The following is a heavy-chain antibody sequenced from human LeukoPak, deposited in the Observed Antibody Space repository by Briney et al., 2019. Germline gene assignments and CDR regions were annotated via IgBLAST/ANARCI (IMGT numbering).Heavy chain of an antibody. Sequence: GGSLRLSCAASGFTFSNYWMSWVRQAPGKGLEWVANIKQDGSEKYYVDSVKGRFTISRDNAKNSLYLQMNSLRAEDTAVYYCARDRLVRFLGKDYYMDVWGKGTTVTVSS. CDR3: ARDRLVRFLGKDYYMDV. V-gene: IGHV3-7*01. CDR1: GFTFSNYW. CDR2: IKQDGSEK. D-gene: IGHD3-3*01. J-gene: IGHJ6*03.